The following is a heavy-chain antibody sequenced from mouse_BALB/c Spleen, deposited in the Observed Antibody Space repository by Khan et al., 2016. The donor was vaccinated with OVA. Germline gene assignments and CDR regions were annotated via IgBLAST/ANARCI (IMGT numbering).Heavy chain of an antibody. J-gene: IGHJ4*01. CDR1: GYTFTSYW. CDR2: IYPSDSYT. V-gene: IGHV1-69*02. CDR3: TSGLRGAMDY. D-gene: IGHD2-4*01. Sequence: VQLQESGAELVRPGASVNLSCKASGYTFTSYWITWVKQRPGQGLEWIGNIYPSDSYTNYNQKFKDKATLTVDKSSTTAYMQLSSPTSEDSAVYYCTSGLRGAMDYWGQGTSVTVSS.